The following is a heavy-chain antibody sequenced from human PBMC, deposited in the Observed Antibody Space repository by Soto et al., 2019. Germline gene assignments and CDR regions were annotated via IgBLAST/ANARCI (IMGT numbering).Heavy chain of an antibody. V-gene: IGHV3-30*18. D-gene: IGHD6-19*01. CDR2: ISYDGSNK. CDR3: AKGGIAVAGTHFDY. J-gene: IGHJ4*02. Sequence: QPGGSLRLSCAASGFTFSSYGMHWVRQAPGKGLEWVAVISYDGSNKYYADSVKGRFTISRDNSKNTLYLQMNSLRAEDTAVYYCAKGGIAVAGTHFDYWGQGTLVTVSS. CDR1: GFTFSSYG.